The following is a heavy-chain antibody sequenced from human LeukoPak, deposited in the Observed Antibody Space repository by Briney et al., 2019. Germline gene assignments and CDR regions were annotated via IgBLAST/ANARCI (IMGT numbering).Heavy chain of an antibody. CDR3: GRQACPDY. J-gene: IGHJ4*02. Sequence: GGSLRLSCAASGFTFSAYSMNWVRQAPGKGLEWVSSISSSGNNIYYADSVKGRFTISRDNAKNSLYLQMNSLRAEDTAMYYCGRQACPDYWGQGTLVTVSP. CDR1: GFTFSAYS. V-gene: IGHV3-21*01. CDR2: ISSSGNNI.